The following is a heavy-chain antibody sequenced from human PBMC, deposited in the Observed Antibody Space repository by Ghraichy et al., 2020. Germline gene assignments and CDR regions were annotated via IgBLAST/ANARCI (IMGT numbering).Heavy chain of an antibody. Sequence: LSLTCAASGFTFSSYAMSWIRQAPGKGLEWVSAISGSGGSTYYADSVKGRFTISRDNSKNTLYLQMNSLRAEDTAVYYCAKSPAFWYYYYMDVWGKGTTVTVSS. J-gene: IGHJ6*03. CDR2: ISGSGGST. V-gene: IGHV3-23*01. CDR3: AKSPAFWYYYYMDV. D-gene: IGHD3-3*01. CDR1: GFTFSSYA.